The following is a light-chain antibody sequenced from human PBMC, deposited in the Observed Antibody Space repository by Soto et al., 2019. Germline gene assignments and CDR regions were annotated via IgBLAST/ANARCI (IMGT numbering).Light chain of an antibody. Sequence: VLTQSPGTLSLSPWEEVTLSCRASQSVSNNYLAWYKQKPGQAPMLPIYGASNRATGIPDRFSGSGSGTDFTLTISRMEPEDFAVYYCQQYGSSGTFGHGTKVDIK. V-gene: IGKV3-20*01. CDR3: QQYGSSGT. CDR1: QSVSNNY. J-gene: IGKJ1*01. CDR2: GAS.